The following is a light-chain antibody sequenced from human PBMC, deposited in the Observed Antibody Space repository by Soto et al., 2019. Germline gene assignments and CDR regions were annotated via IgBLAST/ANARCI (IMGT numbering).Light chain of an antibody. J-gene: IGKJ3*01. V-gene: IGKV1-33*01. Sequence: DIQVTQSPSSLSASVGDRVTITCQASQDITNHLNWYQHKPGKAPKLLICDSSDLETGVPSRFSGRGSGTYFTSTISSLQPEDIATYYCQKHDGVPQFGPGTRIDIK. CDR1: QDITNH. CDR2: DSS. CDR3: QKHDGVPQ.